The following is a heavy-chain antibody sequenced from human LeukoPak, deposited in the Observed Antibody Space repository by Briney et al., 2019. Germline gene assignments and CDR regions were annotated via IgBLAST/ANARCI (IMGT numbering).Heavy chain of an antibody. D-gene: IGHD6-13*01. J-gene: IGHJ4*02. V-gene: IGHV3-21*01. CDR2: ISSSSSYI. CDR1: GFTFSSYS. CDR3: ARDPKYSSTDY. Sequence: PGGSLRLSCAASGFTFSSYSMNWVRQAPGKGLEWVSSISSSSSYIYHADSVKGRFTISRDNAKNSLYLQMNSLRAEDTAVYYCARDPKYSSTDYWGQGTLVTVSS.